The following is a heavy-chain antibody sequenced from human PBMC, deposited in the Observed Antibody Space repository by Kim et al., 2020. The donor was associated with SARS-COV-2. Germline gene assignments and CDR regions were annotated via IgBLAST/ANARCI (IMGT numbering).Heavy chain of an antibody. CDR3: ASGPGYDFWSGTYNWFDP. J-gene: IGHJ5*02. Sequence: KGRFTISRDNSKNTLYLQMTSLRAEDTAVYYCASGPGYDFWSGTYNWFDPWDQGTLVTVSS. D-gene: IGHD3-3*01. V-gene: IGHV3-66*01.